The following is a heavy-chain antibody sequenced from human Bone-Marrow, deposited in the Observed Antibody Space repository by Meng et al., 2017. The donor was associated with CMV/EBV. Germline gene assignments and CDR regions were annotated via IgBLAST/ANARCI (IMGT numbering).Heavy chain of an antibody. CDR1: GYTFTGYY. V-gene: IGHV1-8*02. CDR3: ARTYLLRFLEWSLFLGY. CDR2: MNPNSGNT. Sequence: ASVKVSCKASGYTFTGYYMHWVRQAPGQGLEWMGWMNPNSGNTGYAQKFQGRVTMTRNTSISTAYMELSSLRSEDTAVYYCARTYLLRFLEWSLFLGYWGQGTRVTGSS. J-gene: IGHJ4*02. D-gene: IGHD3-3*01.